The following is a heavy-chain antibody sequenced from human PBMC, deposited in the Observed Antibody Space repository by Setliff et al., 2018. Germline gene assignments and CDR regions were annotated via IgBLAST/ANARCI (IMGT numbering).Heavy chain of an antibody. J-gene: IGHJ4*02. CDR3: AREAPYYNFWSGYSDY. V-gene: IGHV4-39*07. CDR1: GGPISSSSYY. CDR2: IYYSGST. D-gene: IGHD3-3*01. Sequence: SETLSLTCTVSGGPISSSSYYWGWIRQPPGKGLEWIGSIYYSGSTYYNPSLKSRVTISVDTSKNQFSLKLSSVTAADTAVYYCAREAPYYNFWSGYSDYWGQGTLVTVSS.